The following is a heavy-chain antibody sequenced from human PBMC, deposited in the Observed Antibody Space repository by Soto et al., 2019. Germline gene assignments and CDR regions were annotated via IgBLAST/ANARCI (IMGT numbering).Heavy chain of an antibody. D-gene: IGHD1-20*01. Sequence: ASVKVSCKASGYTITCCAMHWVRQAPGQRLEWMAWINAGDGDTRYSQNFQDRVTITRDTSASTAYMELSSLRSEDTAVYYCARGITLPTPLDYWSQGTLVTVSS. J-gene: IGHJ4*02. V-gene: IGHV1-3*01. CDR2: INAGDGDT. CDR3: ARGITLPTPLDY. CDR1: GYTITCCA.